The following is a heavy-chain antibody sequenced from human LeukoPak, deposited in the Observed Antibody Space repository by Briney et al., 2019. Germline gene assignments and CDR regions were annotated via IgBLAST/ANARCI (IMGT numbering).Heavy chain of an antibody. CDR3: AKDITRYGGNAVDY. J-gene: IGHJ4*02. Sequence: PGRSLRLSCAASGFTFSYYGIHWVRQAPDKGLEWVAVISYDGSDKYYADSVKGRFTISRDNSKNTLYLQMNSLRAEDTAVYYCAKDITRYGGNAVDYWGQGTLVTVSS. D-gene: IGHD4-23*01. CDR2: ISYDGSDK. CDR1: GFTFSYYG. V-gene: IGHV3-30*18.